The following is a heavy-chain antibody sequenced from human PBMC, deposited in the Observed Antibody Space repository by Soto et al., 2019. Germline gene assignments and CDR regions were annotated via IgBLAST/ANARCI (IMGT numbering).Heavy chain of an antibody. D-gene: IGHD3-22*01. J-gene: IGHJ3*02. CDR2: IKQDGSEK. V-gene: IGHV3-7*01. CDR3: ARDWRSIVVVIYHDAFDI. CDR1: GFTFSSYW. Sequence: GESLKISCAASGFTFSSYWMSWVRQAPGKGLEWVANIKQDGSEKYYVDSVKGRFTISRDNAKNSLYLQMNSLRAEDTAVYYCARDWRSIVVVIYHDAFDIWGQGTMVTVS.